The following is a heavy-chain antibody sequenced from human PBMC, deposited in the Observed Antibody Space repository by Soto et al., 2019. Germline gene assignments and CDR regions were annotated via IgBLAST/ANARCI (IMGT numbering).Heavy chain of an antibody. CDR1: GFTFSSHG. CDR3: ARDQISGDYGDQFDY. J-gene: IGHJ4*02. Sequence: QVQLVESGGGVVQPGRSLRLSCAASGFTFSSHGMHWVRQAPGKGLEWVAVISYDGSDESYADSVKGRFTISRDNSKNTLYLQMNSLRPEDTAVYYCARDQISGDYGDQFDYGGQGTLVTVSS. V-gene: IGHV3-30*03. D-gene: IGHD4-17*01. CDR2: ISYDGSDE.